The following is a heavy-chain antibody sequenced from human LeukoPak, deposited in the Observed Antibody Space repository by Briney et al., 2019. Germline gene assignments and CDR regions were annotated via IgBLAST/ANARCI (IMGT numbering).Heavy chain of an antibody. CDR3: AKDEHYYDSSGYWSLQIDY. Sequence: PGGSLRLSCAASGFTFSNYGMHWVRQAPGKGLEWAAVIWYDGSNKYYADSVKGRFTISRDNSKNTLYLQMNSLRAEDTAVYYCAKDEHYYDSSGYWSLQIDYWGQGTLVTVSS. CDR1: GFTFSNYG. J-gene: IGHJ4*02. V-gene: IGHV3-30*02. D-gene: IGHD3-22*01. CDR2: IWYDGSNK.